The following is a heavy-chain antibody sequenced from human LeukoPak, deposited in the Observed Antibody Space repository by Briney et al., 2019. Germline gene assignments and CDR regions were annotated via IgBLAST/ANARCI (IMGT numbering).Heavy chain of an antibody. V-gene: IGHV4-34*01. CDR2: INHSRTT. D-gene: IGHD5-24*01. J-gene: IGHJ3*02. Sequence: PSETLSLTCAVYGGSFSGYYWSWIRQPPGKGLEWIGGINHSRTTNYNPSLKSRVTISVDTSKNQFSLKLSSVTAADTAVYYCAREVEMATTSYAFDIWGQGTMVTVSS. CDR1: GGSFSGYY. CDR3: AREVEMATTSYAFDI.